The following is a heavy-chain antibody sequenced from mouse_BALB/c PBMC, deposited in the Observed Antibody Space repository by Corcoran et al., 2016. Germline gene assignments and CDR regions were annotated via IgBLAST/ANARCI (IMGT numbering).Heavy chain of an antibody. J-gene: IGHJ2*01. CDR2: LLPGSGST. CDR1: GYTFSSYW. V-gene: IGHV1-9*01. Sequence: QVQLQQSGAELMKPGASVKISCKATGYTFSSYWIEWVKQRPGHGLEWIGELLPGSGSTNYNEKFKGKATFTADTSSNTAYKQLSSLTSEDSVVKNWARPWFGYWGQGTTSTVSS. CDR3: ARPWFGY.